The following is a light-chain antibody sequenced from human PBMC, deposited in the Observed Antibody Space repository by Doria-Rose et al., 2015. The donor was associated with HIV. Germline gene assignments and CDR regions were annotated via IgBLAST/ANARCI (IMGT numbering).Light chain of an antibody. CDR1: QSLLYTSKNY. J-gene: IGKJ3*01. Sequence: EIVMTQSSESLGMSLGESATLNCKSNQSLLYTSKNYLAWYQQKPGQPPKLLIYWASTRQSGVPARFSGSGSGTDFTLTISSLEAEDVAVYYCQQYYDTPSFGPGTTVDIK. CDR3: QQYYDTPS. V-gene: IGKV4-1*01. CDR2: WAS.